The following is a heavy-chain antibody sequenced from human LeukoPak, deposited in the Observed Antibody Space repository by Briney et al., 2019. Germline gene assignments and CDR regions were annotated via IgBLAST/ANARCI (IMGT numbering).Heavy chain of an antibody. CDR1: GFTFSSYE. Sequence: GGSLRLSCAASGFTFSSYETNWVRQAPGKGLEWVSYISSSGTTIYYADSVKGRFTISRDNAKNSLYLQMDSLRAEDTAVYYCARPIAARNYWGQGTLVTVSS. J-gene: IGHJ4*02. CDR2: ISSSGTTI. D-gene: IGHD6-6*01. CDR3: ARPIAARNY. V-gene: IGHV3-48*03.